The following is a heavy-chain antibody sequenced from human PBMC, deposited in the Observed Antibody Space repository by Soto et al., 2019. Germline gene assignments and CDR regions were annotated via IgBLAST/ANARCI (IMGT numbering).Heavy chain of an antibody. V-gene: IGHV4-39*01. J-gene: IGHJ5*01. Sequence: PSETLSLTCTVSGGSISSSSYYWGWIRQPPGKGLEWIGSIYYSGSTYYNTSLKSRVTISVDTSKNQFSLKLSSVTAADTAVYYCARQRYCSSTSCYLNWFDSWGQGTLVTVSS. D-gene: IGHD2-2*01. CDR2: IYYSGST. CDR1: GGSISSSSYY. CDR3: ARQRYCSSTSCYLNWFDS.